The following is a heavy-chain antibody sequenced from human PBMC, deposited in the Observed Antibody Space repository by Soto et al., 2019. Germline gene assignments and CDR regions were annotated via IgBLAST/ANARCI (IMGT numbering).Heavy chain of an antibody. Sequence: QVQLQESGPGLVKPSGTLSLTCGVSGGSISSSNWWRWVRQPPGKGLEWIGEIHHSGISKYNPSLQSRLTRSLDKSKDHFSLQLTSVTAADTAVYYCARACLNGICYTQGLDLWGQGTLVLVSS. J-gene: IGHJ4*02. CDR1: GGSISSSNW. D-gene: IGHD2-8*01. V-gene: IGHV4-4*02. CDR3: ARACLNGICYTQGLDL. CDR2: IHHSGIS.